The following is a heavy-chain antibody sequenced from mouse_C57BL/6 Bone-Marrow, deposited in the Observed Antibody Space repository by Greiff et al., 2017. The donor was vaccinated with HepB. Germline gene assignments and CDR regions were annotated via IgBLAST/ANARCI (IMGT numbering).Heavy chain of an antibody. CDR3: ASEGDFYAMDY. CDR2: IWSGGST. Sequence: VQLQESGPGLVQPSQSLSITCTDSGFSLTSYGVHWVRQSPGKGLEWLGVIWSGGSTDYNAAFISRLSISKDNSKSQVFFKMNSLQADDTAIYYCASEGDFYAMDYWGQGTSVTVSS. J-gene: IGHJ4*01. V-gene: IGHV2-2*01. CDR1: GFSLTSYG.